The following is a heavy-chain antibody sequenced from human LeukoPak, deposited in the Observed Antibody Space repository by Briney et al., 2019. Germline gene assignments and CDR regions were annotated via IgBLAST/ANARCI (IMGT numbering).Heavy chain of an antibody. CDR3: ARSPGAYSNPVYFDY. CDR1: GYTLTELS. CDR2: FDPEDGET. V-gene: IGHV1-24*01. Sequence: ASVKVSCRVSGYTLTELSMHWVRQAPGKGLEWMGGFDPEDGETIYAQKFQGRVTMTEDTSTDTAYMELSSLRSEDTAVYYCARSPGAYSNPVYFDYWGQGTLVTVSS. D-gene: IGHD4-11*01. J-gene: IGHJ4*02.